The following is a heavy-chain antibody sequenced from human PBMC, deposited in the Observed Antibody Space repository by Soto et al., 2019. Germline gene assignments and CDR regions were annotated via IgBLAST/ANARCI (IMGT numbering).Heavy chain of an antibody. D-gene: IGHD3-3*01. CDR3: ARLPRDCNKTSCYYADH. Sequence: GESLKISCRCSGYDFNTNWFGWVLQLPGRGLEWVGIMYPGDSDTRYNPSLQGHVTLSVDVTVSTAFLQWRSLETSDTGMYFCARLPRDCNKTSCYYADHWGQGTQVTVS. J-gene: IGHJ4*02. CDR1: GYDFNTNW. CDR2: MYPGDSDT. V-gene: IGHV5-51*01.